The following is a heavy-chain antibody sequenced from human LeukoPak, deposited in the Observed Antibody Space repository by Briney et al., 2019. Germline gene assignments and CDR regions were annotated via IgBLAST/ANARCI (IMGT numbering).Heavy chain of an antibody. J-gene: IGHJ4*02. CDR1: GGSISSSSYY. Sequence: SETLSLTCTVSGGSISSSSYYWGWIRQPPGKGLGWIGSIYYSGSTYYNPSLKSRGTISVDTSKNQFSLKLSSVTAADTAVYYCARLGLISRMYYFDYWGQGTLVTVSS. D-gene: IGHD2/OR15-2a*01. CDR3: ARLGLISRMYYFDY. V-gene: IGHV4-39*01. CDR2: IYYSGST.